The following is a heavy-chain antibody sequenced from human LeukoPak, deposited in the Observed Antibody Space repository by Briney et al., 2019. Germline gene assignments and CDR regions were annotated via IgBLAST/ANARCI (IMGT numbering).Heavy chain of an antibody. CDR3: ARDKGPRINYFDP. Sequence: EASVKVSCKASGYTFTDFYIHWVRQAPGQGLEWLGWINADTGGTSGAREFQGRVTMTRDTSISTAYMEVSRLTSDDTAVYYCARDKGPRINYFDPWGQGTLVNVSP. J-gene: IGHJ5*02. CDR1: GYTFTDFY. D-gene: IGHD2/OR15-2a*01. V-gene: IGHV1-2*02. CDR2: INADTGGT.